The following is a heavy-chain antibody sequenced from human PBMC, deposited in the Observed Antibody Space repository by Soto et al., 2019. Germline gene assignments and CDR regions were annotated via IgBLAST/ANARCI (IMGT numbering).Heavy chain of an antibody. CDR3: IRDYGEAGSTNAFDI. CDR1: GFTFSSFW. D-gene: IGHD3-10*01. CDR2: INSDGSGA. J-gene: IGHJ3*02. Sequence: GGSLRVSCAASGFTFSSFWMHWVRQAPGKGLVWVSRINSDGSGASYADFVEGRFTISRDNAKNTVYFQMKSLRAEDTAVYYCIRDYGEAGSTNAFDIWGQGTMVTVSS. V-gene: IGHV3-74*01.